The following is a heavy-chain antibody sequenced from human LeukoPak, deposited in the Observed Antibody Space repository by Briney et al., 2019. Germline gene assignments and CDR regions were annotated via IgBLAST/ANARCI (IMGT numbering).Heavy chain of an antibody. J-gene: IGHJ3*02. CDR2: IYYTGST. Sequence: SETLSLTCTVSGGSISSGGYYWSWIRQHPGKGLEWIAYIYYTGSTYYNPSLKSRLTISVDRSKNQFSLRLSSMTAADTAVYYCARVPSVIDAFDIWGQGTMVTASS. V-gene: IGHV4-31*03. D-gene: IGHD2-21*01. CDR3: ARVPSVIDAFDI. CDR1: GGSISSGGYY.